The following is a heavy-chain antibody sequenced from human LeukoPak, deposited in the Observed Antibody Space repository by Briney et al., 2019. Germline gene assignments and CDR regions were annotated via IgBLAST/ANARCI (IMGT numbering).Heavy chain of an antibody. CDR3: AREESSSYDYYYYMDV. Sequence: SETLSLTCVVSGGSISNSNWWTWVRQSPEKGLEWIGEIYHNGNTNYNPSLKSRVTISVDTSKNQFSLKLSSVTAADTAVYYCAREESSSYDYYYYMDVWGKGTTVTISS. D-gene: IGHD6-13*01. CDR2: IYHNGNT. CDR1: GGSISNSNW. V-gene: IGHV4-4*02. J-gene: IGHJ6*03.